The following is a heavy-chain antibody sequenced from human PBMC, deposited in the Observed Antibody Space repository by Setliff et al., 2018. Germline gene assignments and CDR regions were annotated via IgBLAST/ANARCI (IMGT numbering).Heavy chain of an antibody. D-gene: IGHD3-10*01. CDR2: IFYSGNT. Sequence: SETLSLTCAVSGGSVTSHYWSWVRQPPGKGLEWIGFIFYSGNTNSNPSLKRRVTMSVDTSKNQFSLKLNSVTAADTATYYCARDRSYYASGSFTKWFDYWGQGALVTVSS. CDR3: ARDRSYYASGSFTKWFDY. CDR1: GGSVTSHY. V-gene: IGHV4-59*02. J-gene: IGHJ4*02.